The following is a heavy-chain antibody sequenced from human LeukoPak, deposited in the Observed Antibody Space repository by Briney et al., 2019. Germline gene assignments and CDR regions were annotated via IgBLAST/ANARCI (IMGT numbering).Heavy chain of an antibody. CDR2: IYYTGST. D-gene: IGHD5/OR15-5a*01. J-gene: IGHJ4*02. CDR3: ARIKYSVLVDY. V-gene: IGHV4-59*12. Sequence: KASETLSLTCTVSGGSINYYYWNWIRQPPGKGLEWIGYIYYTGSTSYNPSLKSRVTTSVDTSKNQFSLKLSSVTAADTAVYFCARIKYSVLVDYWGQGTLVTVSS. CDR1: GGSINYYY.